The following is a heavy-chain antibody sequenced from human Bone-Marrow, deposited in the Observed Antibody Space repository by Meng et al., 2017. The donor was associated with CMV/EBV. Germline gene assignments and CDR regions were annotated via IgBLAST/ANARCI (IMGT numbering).Heavy chain of an antibody. CDR2: ISAYNGNT. CDR3: ARSGRQYYGMDV. J-gene: IGHJ6*02. V-gene: IGHV1-18*04. Sequence: ASVKVSCKASGYRFTGYYMHWVRQAPGQGLEWMGWISAYNGNTNYAQKLQGRVTMTTDTSTSTAYMELRSLRSDDTAVYYCARSGRQYYGMDVWGQGTTVTVSS. CDR1: GYRFTGYY. D-gene: IGHD3-3*01.